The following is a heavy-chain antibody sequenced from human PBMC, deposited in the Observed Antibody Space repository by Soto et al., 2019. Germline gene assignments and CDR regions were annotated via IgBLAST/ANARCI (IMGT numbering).Heavy chain of an antibody. CDR1: GFTFSSYA. CDR3: ARDFSAAGTYYGMDV. J-gene: IGHJ6*02. Sequence: QVQLVESGGGVVQPGRSLRLSCAASGFTFSSYAMHWVRQAPGKGLEWVAVISYDGSNKYYADSVKGRFTISRDNSKNTLYLQMNSLRAEETAVYYCARDFSAAGTYYGMDVWGQGTTVTVSS. D-gene: IGHD6-13*01. V-gene: IGHV3-30-3*01. CDR2: ISYDGSNK.